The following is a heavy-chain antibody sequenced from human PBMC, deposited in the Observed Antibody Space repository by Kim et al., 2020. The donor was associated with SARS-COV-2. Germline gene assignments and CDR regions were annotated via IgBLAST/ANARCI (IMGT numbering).Heavy chain of an antibody. CDR2: YL. J-gene: IGHJ4*02. V-gene: IGHV3-11*06. Sequence: YLNYTDSVKARFTITRDNAKNSLYLQMNSLKAEDTAVYYCARFRDSRVDYWGQGTLVTVSS. CDR3: ARFRDSRVDY.